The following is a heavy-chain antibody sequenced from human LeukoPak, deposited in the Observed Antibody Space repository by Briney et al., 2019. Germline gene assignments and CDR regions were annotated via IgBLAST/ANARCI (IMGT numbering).Heavy chain of an antibody. CDR1: GGSISSYY. J-gene: IGHJ4*02. CDR2: IYYSGST. D-gene: IGHD4-23*01. CDR3: ARIEDYGGNSVNY. Sequence: NPSETLSPTCTVSGGSISSYYWSWIRQPPGKGLEWIGYIYYSGSTNYNPSLKSRVTISVDTSKNQFSLKLSSVTAADTAVYYCARIEDYGGNSVNYWGQGTLVTVSS. V-gene: IGHV4-59*01.